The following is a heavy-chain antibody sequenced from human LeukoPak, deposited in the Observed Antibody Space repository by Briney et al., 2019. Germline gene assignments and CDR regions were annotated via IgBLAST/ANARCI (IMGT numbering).Heavy chain of an antibody. V-gene: IGHV1-46*01. CDR1: GYTFTSYY. CDR3: ARDNSVGDYAWWFDP. CDR2: INPSGGST. Sequence: ASVKVSCKASGYTFTSYYIHWVRQAPGQGLEWMGIINPSGGSTSYAQKFQGRVSMTREMSTSTDYMELSSLRSEDTAVYYCARDNSVGDYAWWFDPWGQGTLVTVSS. D-gene: IGHD1-26*01. J-gene: IGHJ5*02.